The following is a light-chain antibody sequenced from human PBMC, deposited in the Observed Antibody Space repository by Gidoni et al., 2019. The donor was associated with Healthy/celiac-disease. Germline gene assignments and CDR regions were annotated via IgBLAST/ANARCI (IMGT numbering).Light chain of an antibody. CDR3: QQSYSTPYT. V-gene: IGKV1-39*01. CDR2: AAS. Sequence: DIQMTQSPSSLSASVGDRVTITCRASQSISSYLHWYQPKPGKAPKLLIYAASSLQSGVPSRFSGSGSGTDFTLTISRLQPEDFATYYCQQSYSTPYTFGQGTKLEIK. J-gene: IGKJ2*01. CDR1: QSISSY.